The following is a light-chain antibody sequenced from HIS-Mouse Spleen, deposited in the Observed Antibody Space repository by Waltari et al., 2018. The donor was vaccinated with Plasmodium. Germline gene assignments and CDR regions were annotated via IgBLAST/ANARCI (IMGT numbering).Light chain of an antibody. CDR2: EVS. V-gene: IGLV2-8*01. CDR3: QAWDSSTVV. Sequence: QSALTQPPSASGSPGQSVTISCTGTSSDVGGYNYVSWYQQHPGKAPQLMIYEVSKRPSGVPDRVAGSKSGNTASLTVSGLQAMDEADYYCQAWDSSTVVFGGGTKLTVL. J-gene: IGLJ2*01. CDR1: SSDVGGYNY.